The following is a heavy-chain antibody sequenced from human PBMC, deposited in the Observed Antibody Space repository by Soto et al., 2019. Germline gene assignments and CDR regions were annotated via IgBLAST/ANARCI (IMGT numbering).Heavy chain of an antibody. J-gene: IGHJ6*02. V-gene: IGHV3-21*01. CDR1: GFTFSSYS. D-gene: IGHD3-22*01. Sequence: PGGSLRLSCAASGFTFSSYSMNWVRQAPGKGLEWVSSISSSSSYIYYADSVKGRFTISRDNAKNSLYLQMNSLRAEDTAVYYCARGAYDSSGYYRADYYYGMDVWGQGTTVTVSS. CDR2: ISSSSSYI. CDR3: ARGAYDSSGYYRADYYYGMDV.